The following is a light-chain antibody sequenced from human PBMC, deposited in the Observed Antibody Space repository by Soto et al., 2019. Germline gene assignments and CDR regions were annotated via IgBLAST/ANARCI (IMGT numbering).Light chain of an antibody. CDR1: QSGFSR. CDR2: GAD. V-gene: IGKV3-15*01. Sequence: EIVMTQSPATLSVSPGERATLSCRASQSGFSRFAGYKQKPGQAPRRVIYGADTRDTGIPVRFSGGTSAKEFTLTIRSLQSENFAVYYGQQYHQWPAVGRGTTVDSK. J-gene: IGKJ1*01. CDR3: QQYHQWPA.